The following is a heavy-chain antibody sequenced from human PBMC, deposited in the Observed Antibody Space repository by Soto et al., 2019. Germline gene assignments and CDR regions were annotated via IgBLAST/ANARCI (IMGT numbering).Heavy chain of an antibody. D-gene: IGHD2-2*01. V-gene: IGHV3-74*01. Sequence: GGSLRLSCAASGFTFSSYWMHWVRQAPGKGLVWVSRINSDGSSTSYADSVKGRFTISRDNAKNTLYLQMNSLRAEDTAVYYCAREGGGVPAALDGFDYWGQGTLVTVSS. CDR3: AREGGGVPAALDGFDY. J-gene: IGHJ4*02. CDR1: GFTFSSYW. CDR2: INSDGSST.